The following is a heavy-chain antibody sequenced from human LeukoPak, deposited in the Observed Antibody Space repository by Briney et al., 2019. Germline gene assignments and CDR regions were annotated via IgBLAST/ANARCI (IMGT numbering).Heavy chain of an antibody. D-gene: IGHD4-23*01. J-gene: IGHJ6*03. CDR3: ARCRVVTPAYYYMGV. V-gene: IGHV1-69*01. Sequence: GSSVKVSCKASGGTFSSYAISWVRQAPGQGLEWMGGIIPIFGTANYAQKFQGRVTITADESTSTAYMELSSLRSEDTAVYYCARCRVVTPAYYYMGVWGKGTTVTISS. CDR2: IIPIFGTA. CDR1: GGTFSSYA.